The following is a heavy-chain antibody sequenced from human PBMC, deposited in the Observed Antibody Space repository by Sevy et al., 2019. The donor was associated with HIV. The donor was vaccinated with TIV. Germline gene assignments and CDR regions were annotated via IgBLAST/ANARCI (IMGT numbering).Heavy chain of an antibody. CDR1: GFTFSNAW. V-gene: IGHV3-15*01. CDR3: TTVGSSLLYYYYGMDV. CDR2: FKSKTDGGTT. J-gene: IGHJ6*02. D-gene: IGHD6-6*01. Sequence: GGSLRLACAASGFTFSNAWMSWVRQAPGKGLEWVGRFKSKTDGGTTDYAAPVKGRFTISREDSKNTLYLQMNSLKTEDSAVYYCTTVGSSLLYYYYGMDVWGQGTTVTVSS.